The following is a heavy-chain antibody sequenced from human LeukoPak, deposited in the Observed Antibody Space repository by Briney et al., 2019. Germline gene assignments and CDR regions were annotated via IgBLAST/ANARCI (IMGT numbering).Heavy chain of an antibody. D-gene: IGHD1-1*01. CDR3: AREFMGLVQGRYYFDY. CDR1: GGSISSYY. J-gene: IGHJ4*02. Sequence: SETLSLTCTVSGGSISSYYWSWIRQPPGKGLEWIGYIYYSGSTNYNPSLKSRVTISVDTSKNQFSLKLSSVTAADTAVYYCAREFMGLVQGRYYFDYWGQGTLVTVSS. CDR2: IYYSGST. V-gene: IGHV4-59*12.